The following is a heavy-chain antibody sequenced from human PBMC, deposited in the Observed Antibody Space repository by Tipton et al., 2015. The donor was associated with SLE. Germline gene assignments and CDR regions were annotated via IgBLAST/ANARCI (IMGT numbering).Heavy chain of an antibody. J-gene: IGHJ5*02. CDR2: ISAYNGNT. CDR1: GYTFTTYG. CDR3: ARDQAYEDDWAEWFDP. V-gene: IGHV1-18*01. Sequence: QLVQSGAEVKKPGASVKVSCKASGYTFTTYGMSWVRQAPGQGLEWMGWISAYNGNTNYAQKFQDRVTMTTDTSTSTAYMELRSLRSDDTAVYYCARDQAYEDDWAEWFDPWGQGTLVIVSS. D-gene: IGHD3-3*01.